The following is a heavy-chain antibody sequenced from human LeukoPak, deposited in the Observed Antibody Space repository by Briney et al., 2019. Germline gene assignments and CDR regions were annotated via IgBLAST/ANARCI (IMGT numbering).Heavy chain of an antibody. J-gene: IGHJ3*02. V-gene: IGHV4-34*01. Sequence: PSETLSLTCTVSGGSISSYYWSWLRQPPGKGLEWIGEINHSGSTNYNPSLKSRVTISVDTSKNQFSLKLSSVTAADTAVYYCARGGRGQWLLRAFDIWGQGTMVTVSS. CDR1: GGSISSYY. D-gene: IGHD6-19*01. CDR2: INHSGST. CDR3: ARGGRGQWLLRAFDI.